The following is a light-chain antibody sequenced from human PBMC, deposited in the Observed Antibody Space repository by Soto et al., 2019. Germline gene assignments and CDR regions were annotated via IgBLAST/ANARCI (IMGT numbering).Light chain of an antibody. J-gene: IGKJ5*01. V-gene: IGKV4-1*01. CDR2: WAS. CDR1: QSVLYSSYNKSY. CDR3: QQYYSTLIT. Sequence: DIALTQSPDSLALSLGERATMNCKSSQSVLYSSYNKSYLAWYQVKPGRPPKLLFSWASTRESVVPDRFSGSGSGTDFTLTISSLQAEDVAVYYCQQYYSTLITFGQGTRLEIK.